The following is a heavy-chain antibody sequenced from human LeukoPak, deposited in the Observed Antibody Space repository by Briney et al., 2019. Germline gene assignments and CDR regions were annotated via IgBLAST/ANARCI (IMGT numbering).Heavy chain of an antibody. CDR3: ARDLITVTKGFDI. CDR2: IYYSGST. J-gene: IGHJ3*02. CDR1: GGSISSYY. V-gene: IGHV4-59*01. D-gene: IGHD4-17*01. Sequence: PSETLSLTCTVSGGSISSYYWSWIRQPPGKGLEGIGYIYYSGSTNYNPSLKSRVTISVDTSKNQFSLKLSSVTAADTAVYYCARDLITVTKGFDIWGQGTMVSVSS.